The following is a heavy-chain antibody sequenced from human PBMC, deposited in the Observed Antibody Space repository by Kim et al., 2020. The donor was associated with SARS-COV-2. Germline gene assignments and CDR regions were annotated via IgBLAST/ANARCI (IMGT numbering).Heavy chain of an antibody. CDR2: IYYSGST. V-gene: IGHV4-59*08. J-gene: IGHJ4*02. D-gene: IGHD3-3*01. CDR1: GGSISSYY. Sequence: SETLSLTCTVSGGSISSYYLSWIRQPPGKGLEWVGYIYYSGSTNYNPSLKSRGTISVDTSKNQFSLTLSSVTAADSAVYYCSRHRVDLWSGYYSYYFDYWGQGTLVSVSS. CDR3: SRHRVDLWSGYYSYYFDY.